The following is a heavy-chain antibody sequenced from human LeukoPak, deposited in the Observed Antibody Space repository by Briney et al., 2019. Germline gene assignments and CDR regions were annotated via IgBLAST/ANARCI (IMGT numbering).Heavy chain of an antibody. D-gene: IGHD6-13*01. J-gene: IGHJ4*02. CDR1: GFTFDDYG. CDR3: ATDYGYSSSWYDY. CDR2: ISWNSASV. V-gene: IGHV3-9*01. Sequence: GGSLRLSCEASGFTFDDYGMHWVRQAPGKGLEWVSSISWNSASVGYVDSVKGRFTISRDNAKNTLYLQMNSLRAEDTAPYYCATDYGYSSSWYDYWGQGTLVTVSS.